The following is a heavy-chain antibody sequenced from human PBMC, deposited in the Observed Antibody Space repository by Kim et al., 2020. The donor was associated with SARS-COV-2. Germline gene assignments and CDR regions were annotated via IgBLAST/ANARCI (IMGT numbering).Heavy chain of an antibody. CDR3: ARHKAYYDFLTGYFNFDS. V-gene: IGHV4-39*01. Sequence: SETLSLTCNVSGDSITTTSHYWGWIRQPPGKGLEWIGSIYHSGGTYFNPSLESRVSMSVDTSKNQFSLGLNSVTATDTAIYFCARHKAYYDFLTGYFNFDSWGQGTQVTVSS. J-gene: IGHJ4*02. CDR1: GDSITTTSHY. CDR2: IYHSGGT. D-gene: IGHD3-9*01.